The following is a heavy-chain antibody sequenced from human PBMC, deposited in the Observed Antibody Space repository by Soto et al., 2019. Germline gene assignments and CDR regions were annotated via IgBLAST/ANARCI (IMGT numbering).Heavy chain of an antibody. D-gene: IGHD1-20*01. CDR3: ARGITGTVTSYSGLDV. J-gene: IGHJ6*02. CDR2: IIPIFGTA. Sequence: QVQLVQSGAEVKKPGSSMKVSCKASGGTFSSYAISWVRQAPGQGLEWMGGIIPIFGTADYAQKFHGRVTITADDSTSTAYMELSSLRSEDTAVYYCARGITGTVTSYSGLDVWGQGTTVTVSS. V-gene: IGHV1-69*12. CDR1: GGTFSSYA.